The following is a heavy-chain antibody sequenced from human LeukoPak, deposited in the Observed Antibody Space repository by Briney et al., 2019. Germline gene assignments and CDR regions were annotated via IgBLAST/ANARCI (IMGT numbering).Heavy chain of an antibody. CDR3: AKVIGARPFDP. CDR1: GFTFSSFA. V-gene: IGHV3-23*01. Sequence: GGSLRLSCTASGFTFSSFAMTWVRQAPGKGLEWVSVISGSGSSTYYADSVKGRFSISRDNSKDTVYLQVNSLRVEDTAIYYCAKVIGARPFDPWGQGNLVTVSS. J-gene: IGHJ5*02. CDR2: ISGSGSST. D-gene: IGHD6-6*01.